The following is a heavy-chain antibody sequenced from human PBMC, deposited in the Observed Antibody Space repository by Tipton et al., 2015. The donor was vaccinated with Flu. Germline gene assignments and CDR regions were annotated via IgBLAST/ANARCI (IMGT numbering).Heavy chain of an antibody. CDR1: GYTFTTYG. V-gene: IGHV1-18*01. CDR3: ASSSPDYGDSLLMGFDY. Sequence: QVQLVQSGAEVKKPGASVNVSCKASGYTFTTYGINWVRQAPGQGLEWMGRISAYNGNTNYAQKLQGRVTMTTDTSTSTAYMELRSLGSDDTAVYYCASSSPDYGDSLLMGFDYWGQGTLVTVSS. CDR2: ISAYNGNT. J-gene: IGHJ4*02. D-gene: IGHD4-17*01.